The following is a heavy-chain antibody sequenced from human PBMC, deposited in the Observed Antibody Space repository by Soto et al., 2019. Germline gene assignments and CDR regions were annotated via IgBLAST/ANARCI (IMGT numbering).Heavy chain of an antibody. CDR3: ARLGDPDDFGSGSYQYYYYGMDV. D-gene: IGHD3-10*01. CDR1: GYSFTSYW. CDR2: IDPSDSYT. V-gene: IGHV5-10-1*01. Sequence: PGESLKISCKGSGYSFTSYWISWVRQMPGKGLEWMGRIDPSDSYTNYSPSFQGHVTISADKSISTAYLQWSSLKASDTAMYYCARLGDPDDFGSGSYQYYYYGMDVWGQGTTVTVSS. J-gene: IGHJ6*02.